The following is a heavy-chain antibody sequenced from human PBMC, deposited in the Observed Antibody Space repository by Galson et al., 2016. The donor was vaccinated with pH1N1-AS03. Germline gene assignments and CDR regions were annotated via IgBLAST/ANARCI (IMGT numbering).Heavy chain of an antibody. CDR2: ISSGRSTI. Sequence: SLRLSCAASGFTFSSFSMIWVRQAPGKGLGWIAYISSGRSTIYYADSVKGRFTISRDNVKSSQYLHLNSLRADDTAIYYCARGDSSGYSNMRRLVRWGQGTLVTVSS. J-gene: IGHJ4*02. CDR1: GFTFSSFS. CDR3: ARGDSSGYSNMRRLVR. V-gene: IGHV3-48*01. D-gene: IGHD3-22*01.